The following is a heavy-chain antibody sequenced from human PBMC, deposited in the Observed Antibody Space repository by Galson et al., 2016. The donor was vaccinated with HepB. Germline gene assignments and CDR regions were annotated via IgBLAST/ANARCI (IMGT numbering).Heavy chain of an antibody. CDR3: ARHCATDCYPAADALKI. V-gene: IGHV5-51*01. CDR2: IYPSNSNT. CDR1: GYRFSTYW. D-gene: IGHD2-21*02. Sequence: QSGAEVTKPGESLKISCKGSGYRFSTYWIAWVRQMPGKGLEWMGIIYPSNSNTRYSPSFQGQVTISADKSTNTAYLQWSSLKASDTAMYYCARHCATDCYPAADALKIWGQGTMVTVSS. J-gene: IGHJ3*02.